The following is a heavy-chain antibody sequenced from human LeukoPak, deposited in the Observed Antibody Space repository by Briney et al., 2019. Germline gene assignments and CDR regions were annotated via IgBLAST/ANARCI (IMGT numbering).Heavy chain of an antibody. Sequence: ASVKVSCKASGYTFTDYYMHWVRQAPGQGLEWMGWINPNSGVTNYAQKFQGWVTMTRDASISTAYMELSRLRSDDTAVYYYARVSLIYGSGSYYQSPLAYWGQGTLVTVSS. CDR2: INPNSGVT. V-gene: IGHV1-2*04. J-gene: IGHJ4*02. CDR3: ARVSLIYGSGSYYQSPLAY. D-gene: IGHD3-10*01. CDR1: GYTFTDYY.